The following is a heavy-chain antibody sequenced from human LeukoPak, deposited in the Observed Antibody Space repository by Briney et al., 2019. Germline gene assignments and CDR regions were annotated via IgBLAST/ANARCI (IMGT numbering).Heavy chain of an antibody. Sequence: GGSLRLSCAASGFTVSSNYMSWVRQAPGKGLEWVSVIYSGGSTYYADSVKGRFTISRDNAKNSLYLQMNSLRAEDTALYYCARDSTVTTFPQFDYWGQGTLVTVSS. CDR1: GFTVSSNY. CDR3: ARDSTVTTFPQFDY. D-gene: IGHD4-17*01. V-gene: IGHV3-53*01. CDR2: IYSGGST. J-gene: IGHJ4*02.